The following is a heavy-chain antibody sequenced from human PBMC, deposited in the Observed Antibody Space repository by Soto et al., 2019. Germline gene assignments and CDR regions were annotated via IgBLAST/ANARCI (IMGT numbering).Heavy chain of an antibody. Sequence: QVQLVESGGGVVQPGRSLRLSCAASGFTFSSYAMHWVRQAPGKGLEWVAVISYDGSNKYYADSVKGRFTISRDNSKNTLYLQMNSLRAEDTAVYYCARDAERANFDYWAREPWSPSPQ. CDR2: ISYDGSNK. V-gene: IGHV3-30-3*01. CDR1: GFTFSSYA. D-gene: IGHD1-26*01. CDR3: ARDAERANFDY. J-gene: IGHJ4*02.